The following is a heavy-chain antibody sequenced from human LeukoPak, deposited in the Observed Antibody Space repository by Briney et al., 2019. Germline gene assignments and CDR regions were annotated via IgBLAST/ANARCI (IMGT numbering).Heavy chain of an antibody. D-gene: IGHD3-9*01. V-gene: IGHV3-23*01. J-gene: IGHJ4*02. CDR3: AKSLLRYFDRLQDFDY. Sequence: QPGGSLRLSCAASGFTFSSYAMSWVRQAPGKGLEWVSAISGSGGSTYYADSVKGRFTISRDNSKNTLYLQMNSLRAEDTAVYYCAKSLLRYFDRLQDFDYWGQGTLVTVSS. CDR1: GFTFSSYA. CDR2: ISGSGGST.